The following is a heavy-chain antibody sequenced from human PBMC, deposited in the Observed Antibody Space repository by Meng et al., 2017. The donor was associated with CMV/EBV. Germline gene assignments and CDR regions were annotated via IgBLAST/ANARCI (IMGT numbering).Heavy chain of an antibody. J-gene: IGHJ4*02. Sequence: QVQLRESSPGLVKPSQTLSLTCSVSGGSISSGDYYWSWIRQPPGKGLEWIGYIYYSGTTYYNPSLESRVTISVDTSKNQFSLNLSSVTAADTAVYYCARLSGSGTTSTGYHYAFDSWGQGTLVTVSS. CDR1: GGSISSGDYY. CDR2: IYYSGTT. V-gene: IGHV4-30-4*08. CDR3: ARLSGSGTTSTGYHYAFDS. D-gene: IGHD3-22*01.